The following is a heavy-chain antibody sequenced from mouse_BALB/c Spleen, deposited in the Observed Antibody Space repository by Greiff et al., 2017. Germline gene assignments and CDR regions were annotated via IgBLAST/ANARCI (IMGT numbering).Heavy chain of an antibody. V-gene: IGHV5-4*02. CDR2: ISDGGSYT. CDR3: ARNYDYDRAWFAY. D-gene: IGHD2-4*01. Sequence: EVKVEESGGGLVKPGGSLKLSCAASGFTFSDYYMYWVRQTPEKRLEWVATISDGGSYTYYPDSVKGRFTISRDNAKNNLYLQMSSLKSEDTAMYYCARNYDYDRAWFAYWGQGTLVTVSA. CDR1: GFTFSDYY. J-gene: IGHJ3*01.